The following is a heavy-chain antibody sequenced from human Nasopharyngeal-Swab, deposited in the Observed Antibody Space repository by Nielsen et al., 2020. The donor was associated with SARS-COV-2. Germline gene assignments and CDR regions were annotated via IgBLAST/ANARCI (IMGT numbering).Heavy chain of an antibody. J-gene: IGHJ4*02. CDR3: AKDMPPVAGTGFDY. D-gene: IGHD6-19*01. V-gene: IGHV3-9*01. Sequence: GGSLRLSCAASGFTFDDYAMHWVRQAPGKGLEWVSGISWNSGSIGYADSVKGRFTISRDNAKNSLYLQMNILSAEDTALYYCAKDMPPVAGTGFDYWGQGTLVTVSS. CDR1: GFTFDDYA. CDR2: ISWNSGSI.